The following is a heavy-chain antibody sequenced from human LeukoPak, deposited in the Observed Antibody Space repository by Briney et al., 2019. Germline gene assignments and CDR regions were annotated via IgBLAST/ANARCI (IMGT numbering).Heavy chain of an antibody. Sequence: SETLSLTCAVYGGSFSGYYWSWIREPPGKGREWSGEINHSGSTNYHPSLKSRVTISVDTSKNQFSLKLSSVTAADTAVYYCARDWGELLPSVAFDIWGQGTMVTVSS. J-gene: IGHJ3*02. CDR1: GGSFSGYY. V-gene: IGHV4-34*01. CDR2: INHSGST. D-gene: IGHD1-26*01. CDR3: ARDWGELLPSVAFDI.